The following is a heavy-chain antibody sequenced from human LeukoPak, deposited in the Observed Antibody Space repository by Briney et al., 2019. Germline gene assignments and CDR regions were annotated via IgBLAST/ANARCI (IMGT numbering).Heavy chain of an antibody. CDR2: IYTSGST. CDR1: GGSISSGSYY. D-gene: IGHD6-13*01. J-gene: IGHJ4*02. CDR3: ARDRGIAIDY. V-gene: IGHV4-61*02. Sequence: SETLSLTCTVSGGSISSGSYYWSWIRQPAGKGLEWIGRIYTSGSTNYNPSLKSRVTISVDTSKNQFSLKLSSVTAADTAVYYCARDRGIAIDYWGQGTPVTVSS.